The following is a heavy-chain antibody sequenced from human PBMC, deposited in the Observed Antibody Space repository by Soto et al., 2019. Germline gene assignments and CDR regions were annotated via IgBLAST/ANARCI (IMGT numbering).Heavy chain of an antibody. CDR1: GFIFDDYS. CDR2: LSWDGRHT. CDR3: AKARRSIFGGMDV. D-gene: IGHD3-3*01. J-gene: IGHJ6*02. V-gene: IGHV3-43*01. Sequence: EVQLVESGGVVVQPGGSLRLSCAASGFIFDDYSMYWVRQAPGKGLEWVSLLSWDGRHTYYADSVKGRFIISRDNSRNSLHLQMTSLTTADTALYYCAKARRSIFGGMDVWGQGTTVTVSS.